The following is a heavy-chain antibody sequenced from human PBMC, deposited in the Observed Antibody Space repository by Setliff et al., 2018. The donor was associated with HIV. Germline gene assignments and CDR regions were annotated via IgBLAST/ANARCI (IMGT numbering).Heavy chain of an antibody. V-gene: IGHV1-69*10. CDR3: ARAAVAGPWRKLDY. CDR1: GGTFSSYA. Sequence: SVKVSCKASGGTFSSYAISWVRQAPGQGLEWMGGIIPMYGVTNYAQKFQGRVTMTTDTSTRTAYMELRSLRSDDTAVYYCARAAVAGPWRKLDYWGQGTLVTVSS. CDR2: IIPMYGVT. J-gene: IGHJ4*02. D-gene: IGHD6-19*01.